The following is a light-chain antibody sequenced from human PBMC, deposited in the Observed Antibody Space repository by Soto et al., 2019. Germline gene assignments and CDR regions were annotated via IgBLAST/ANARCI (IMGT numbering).Light chain of an antibody. V-gene: IGKV1-5*03. CDR2: KAS. Sequence: DIQMTQSPSTLSASVGDRVTIAFRASQSIRTWLAWYQQKPGKAPKVLISKASTLESGVPSRFSGSGSETDFTLTISNLQPDDFAIYYCQQYNTNSPTFGQGTKVEIK. J-gene: IGKJ1*01. CDR1: QSIRTW. CDR3: QQYNTNSPT.